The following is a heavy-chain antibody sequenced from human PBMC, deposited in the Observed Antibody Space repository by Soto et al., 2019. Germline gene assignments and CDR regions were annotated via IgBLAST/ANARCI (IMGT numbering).Heavy chain of an antibody. Sequence: QVRLVESGGGVVQPGTSLRLSCAASGFTFSDYVIHWVRQAAGKGLEWVASMTYDGATEYYADSVKGRFTMSRDHSKGALSLQMNILRPDDTAVYYCARVRLIIAGNEALDVWGQRTTVTVSS. CDR3: ARVRLIIAGNEALDV. CDR2: MTYDGATE. J-gene: IGHJ3*01. V-gene: IGHV3-30*14. D-gene: IGHD3-16*01. CDR1: GFTFSDYV.